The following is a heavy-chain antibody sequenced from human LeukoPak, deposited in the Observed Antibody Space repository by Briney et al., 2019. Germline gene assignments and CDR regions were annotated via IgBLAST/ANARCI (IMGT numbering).Heavy chain of an antibody. V-gene: IGHV3-21*01. CDR3: ARGGGFYYYDSRGPDAFDI. J-gene: IGHJ3*02. CDR2: ISSSSSYI. Sequence: GGSLRLSCAASGFTFSSYSMNWVRQAPGKGLEWVSSISSSSSYIYYADSVKGRFTISRDNAKNSLYLQMNSLRAEDTAVYYCARGGGFYYYDSRGPDAFDIWGQGTMVTVSS. D-gene: IGHD3-22*01. CDR1: GFTFSSYS.